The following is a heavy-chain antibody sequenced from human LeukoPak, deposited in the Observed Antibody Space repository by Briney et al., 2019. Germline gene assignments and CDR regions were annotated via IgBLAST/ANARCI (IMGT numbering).Heavy chain of an antibody. CDR1: GFAFGSYW. D-gene: IGHD3-16*01. CDR3: SKDSPFGGY. J-gene: IGHJ4*02. Sequence: GGSLRLSCAASGFAFGSYWMSWVRQAPGKGLEWVANIKQDGSAKNYVDSVKGRFTISRDNVKNSLYLQMNSLRAEDTAVYYRSKDSPFGGYWGQGALVTVSS. CDR2: IKQDGSAK. V-gene: IGHV3-7*03.